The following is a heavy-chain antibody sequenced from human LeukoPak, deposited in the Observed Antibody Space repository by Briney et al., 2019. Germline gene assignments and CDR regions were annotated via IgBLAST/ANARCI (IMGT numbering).Heavy chain of an antibody. J-gene: IGHJ4*02. D-gene: IGHD6-19*01. CDR2: INHSGST. CDR1: GGSFSGYY. V-gene: IGHV4-34*01. Sequence: SETLSLTCAVYGGSFSGYYWSWIRQPPGKGLEWIGEINHSGSTNYNPSLKSRVTISVDTSKNQFSLKLSSVTAADTAVYYCARIMGIAVAPGGYYFDYWGQGTLVTVSS. CDR3: ARIMGIAVAPGGYYFDY.